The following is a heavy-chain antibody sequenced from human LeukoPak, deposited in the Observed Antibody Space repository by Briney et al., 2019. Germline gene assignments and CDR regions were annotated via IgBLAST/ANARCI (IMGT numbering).Heavy chain of an antibody. Sequence: GASVKVSCKASGYTFTGYYMHWVRQAPGQGLEWMGRINPNSGGTNYAQKFQGRVTMTRNTSISTAYMELSSLRSEDTAVYYCARGERGYSYGCSYWGQGTLVTVS. J-gene: IGHJ4*02. CDR3: ARGERGYSYGCSY. V-gene: IGHV1-2*06. CDR1: GYTFTGYY. D-gene: IGHD5-18*01. CDR2: INPNSGGT.